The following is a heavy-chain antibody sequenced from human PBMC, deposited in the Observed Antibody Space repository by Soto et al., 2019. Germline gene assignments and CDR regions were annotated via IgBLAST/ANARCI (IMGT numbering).Heavy chain of an antibody. CDR2: IFYTGST. D-gene: IGHD2-2*01. V-gene: IGHV4-59*01. J-gene: IGHJ6*02. CDR3: GALCSSTWCYGMDV. Sequence: SETLSLTCTVCGGSISSYSWSWIRQPPGKGLEGIGDIFYTGSTNYNPSLKSRVTISVDTSKNQFSLKLSSVTAADTAVYYCGALCSSTWCYGMDVWGQGTTVT. CDR1: GGSISSYS.